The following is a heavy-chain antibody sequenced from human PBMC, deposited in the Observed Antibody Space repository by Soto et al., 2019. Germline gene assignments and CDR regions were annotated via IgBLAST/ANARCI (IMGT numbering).Heavy chain of an antibody. CDR1: GFTFSSYA. J-gene: IGHJ3*02. V-gene: IGHV3-30-3*01. CDR3: ARDWATILSIAAAGSAFDI. CDR2: ISYDGSNK. Sequence: GGSLRLSCAASGFTFSSYAMHWVRQAPGKGLEWVAVISYDGSNKYYADSVKGRFTISRDNSKNTLYLQMNSLRAEDTAVYCCARDWATILSIAAAGSAFDIWGQGTMVTGSS. D-gene: IGHD6-13*01.